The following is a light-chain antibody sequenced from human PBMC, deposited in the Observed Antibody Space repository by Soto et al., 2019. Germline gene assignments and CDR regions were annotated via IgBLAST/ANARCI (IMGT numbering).Light chain of an antibody. J-gene: IGKJ1*01. CDR3: QQFGGSSRT. V-gene: IGKV3-20*01. Sequence: IVLTQSPGTLSLSPGERATLSCRASQGVSSTYLAWYQQKPGQAPRLLIYGASFRATGIPDRFSGSGSRTDFTLTISRLEPEDFAVYYCQQFGGSSRTFGQGTKVEIK. CDR2: GAS. CDR1: QGVSSTY.